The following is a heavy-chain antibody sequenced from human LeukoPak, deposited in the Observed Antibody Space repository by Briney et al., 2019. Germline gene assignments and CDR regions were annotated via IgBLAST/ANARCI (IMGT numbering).Heavy chain of an antibody. J-gene: IGHJ4*02. CDR1: GGSISSSSYY. CDR3: ARGAPPQN. Sequence: SETLSLTCTVSGGSISSSSYYWGWIRQPPGKGLEWIGSVYYTGASYYNPSRKSRVTISIDTSKKHFSLKLTSVTAADTAVSYCARGAPPQNWGQGTLVTVSS. CDR2: VYYTGAS. V-gene: IGHV4-39*07.